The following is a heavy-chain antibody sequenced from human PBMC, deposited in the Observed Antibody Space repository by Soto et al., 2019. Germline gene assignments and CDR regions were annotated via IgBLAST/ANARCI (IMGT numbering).Heavy chain of an antibody. V-gene: IGHV1-18*01. CDR3: ARVYYDYIWGSYRYKDVDY. J-gene: IGHJ4*02. CDR1: GYTFTSYG. Sequence: QVQLVQSGAEVKKPGASVKVSCKASGYTFTSYGISWVRQAPGQGLEWMGWISAYNGNTNYAQKLQGRVTMTTDTSTSTAYMELRSLRSDDTAVYYCARVYYDYIWGSYRYKDVDYWGQGTLVTVSS. D-gene: IGHD3-16*02. CDR2: ISAYNGNT.